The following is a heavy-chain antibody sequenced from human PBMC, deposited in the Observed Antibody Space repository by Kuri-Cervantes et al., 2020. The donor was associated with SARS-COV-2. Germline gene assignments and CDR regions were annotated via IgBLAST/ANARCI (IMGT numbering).Heavy chain of an antibody. J-gene: IGHJ6*02. CDR1: GFTFSSYG. D-gene: IGHD2-8*01. V-gene: IGHV3-30*18. CDR3: AKDIVLMGYSIKVMGYYYYGMDV. Sequence: GESLKISCAASGFTFSSYGMHWVRQAPGKGLEWVSVISYDGSNKYYADSVKGRFTISRDNSKNTLYLQMNSLRAEDTAVYYCAKDIVLMGYSIKVMGYYYYGMDVWGQGTTVNVAS. CDR2: ISYDGSNK.